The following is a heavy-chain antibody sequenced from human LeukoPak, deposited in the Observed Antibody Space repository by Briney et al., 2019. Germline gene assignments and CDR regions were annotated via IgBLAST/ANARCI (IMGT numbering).Heavy chain of an antibody. CDR3: ARGWRSWSTIYELSTTFDP. CDR2: MNPSSGNT. V-gene: IGHV1-8*01. J-gene: IGHJ5*02. Sequence: ASVKVSCKASGYTFTSYDINWVRQATGQGLEWMGWMNPSSGNTGYAQKFQGRVTMTRNTSISTAYMELSSLRSEDTAVYYCARGWRSWSTIYELSTTFDPWGQGTLVTVSS. D-gene: IGHD5/OR15-5a*01. CDR1: GYTFTSYD.